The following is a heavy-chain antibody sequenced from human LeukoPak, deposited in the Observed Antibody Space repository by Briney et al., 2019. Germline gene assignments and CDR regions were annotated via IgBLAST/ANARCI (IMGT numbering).Heavy chain of an antibody. V-gene: IGHV4-39*01. J-gene: IGHJ4*02. CDR1: GASISSSSYY. D-gene: IGHD3-3*01. Sequence: SETLSLTCSVSGASISSSSYYWGWIRQPPGEGLEWIGSIYYSRSTYYNPSLQSRVTISVDTSKNQFSLKLSSVTAADTAVYYCAKHGTYYDFWSGQYYFDYWGQGTLVTVSS. CDR3: AKHGTYYDFWSGQYYFDY. CDR2: IYYSRST.